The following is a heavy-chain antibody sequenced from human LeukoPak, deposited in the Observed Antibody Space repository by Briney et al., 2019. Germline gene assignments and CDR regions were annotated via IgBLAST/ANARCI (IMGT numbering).Heavy chain of an antibody. CDR2: IYYSGST. V-gene: IGHV4-59*08. D-gene: IGHD3-3*01. CDR3: ASRIRFLEWSY. Sequence: PSETLSLTCTVSGGSISSYYWSWIRQPPGKGLEWIGYIYYSGSTYYNPSLKSRVTISVDTSKNQFSLKLSSVTAADTAVYYCASRIRFLEWSYWGQGTLVTVSS. J-gene: IGHJ4*02. CDR1: GGSISSYY.